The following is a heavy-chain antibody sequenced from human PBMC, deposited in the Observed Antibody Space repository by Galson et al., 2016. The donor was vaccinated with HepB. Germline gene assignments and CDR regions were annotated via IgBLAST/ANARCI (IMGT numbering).Heavy chain of an antibody. CDR2: IGYDGSNK. J-gene: IGHJ4*02. CDR3: ARDGGGVTAVVYYFDY. D-gene: IGHD5-18*01. CDR1: GFPFSYYY. V-gene: IGHV3-33*01. Sequence: SLRLSCATSGFPFSYYYMHWVRQAPGKGLEWVAAIGYDGSNKYYADSVKGRFTISRDNSKNTLYLQMNSLRAEDTVVYYCARDGGGVTAVVYYFDYWGQGTLVTVST.